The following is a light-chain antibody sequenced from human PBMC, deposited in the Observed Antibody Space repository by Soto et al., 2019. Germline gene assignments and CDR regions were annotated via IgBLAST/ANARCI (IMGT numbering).Light chain of an antibody. CDR1: QTIDNK. V-gene: IGKV3-15*01. CDR3: QPYNNWATRT. J-gene: IGKJ1*01. CDR2: GAS. Sequence: PGQIASLSCRASQTIDNKVAWYQLKDGQVPRLLIYGASTRAADVPARFSGGGSGTEFTLTISSLQAEDSAVYFCQPYNNWATRTFGQGTKVDI.